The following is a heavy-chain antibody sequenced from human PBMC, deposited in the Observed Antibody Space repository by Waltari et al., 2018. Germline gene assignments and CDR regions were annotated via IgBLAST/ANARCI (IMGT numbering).Heavy chain of an antibody. CDR1: GGTFSSYT. D-gene: IGHD6-19*01. J-gene: IGHJ4*02. CDR2: SIPSLGIA. CDR3: ASWGGMSGGGSVDY. V-gene: IGHV1-69*02. Sequence: QVQLVQSGAEVKKPGSSVKVSCKASGGTFSSYTISWVRQAPGQGLEWMGRSIPSLGIANYAQKFQGIVTITADKSTSTAYMELSSLRSEDTAVYYCASWGGMSGGGSVDYWGQGTLVTVSS.